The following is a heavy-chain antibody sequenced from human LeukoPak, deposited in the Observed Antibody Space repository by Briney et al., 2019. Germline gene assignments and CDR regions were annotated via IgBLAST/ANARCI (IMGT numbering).Heavy chain of an antibody. CDR2: IKSDGSST. Sequence: RGSLRLSCAASGFTFSSYWMHWVRQAPGKGLVWVSRIKSDGSSTIYADSVRGRFTISRDNAKNTLYLQMNSLRAEDTAVYYCARSDWFDPWGQGTLVTVSS. CDR3: ARSDWFDP. CDR1: GFTFSSYW. J-gene: IGHJ5*02. V-gene: IGHV3-74*01.